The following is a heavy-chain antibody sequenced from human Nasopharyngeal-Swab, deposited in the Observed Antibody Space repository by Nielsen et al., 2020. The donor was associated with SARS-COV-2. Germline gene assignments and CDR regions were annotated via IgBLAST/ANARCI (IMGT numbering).Heavy chain of an antibody. D-gene: IGHD3-10*01. CDR1: GYTFTSFG. Sequence: ASVKVSCKASGYTFTSFGISWVRQAPGQGLEWMGWISSYNGDTHYAHSLQGRITITTDTSTSTAYLELRSLRSDDTAMYYCATAYGSVSSPEYWGQGTLVTSPQ. J-gene: IGHJ4*02. CDR3: ATAYGSVSSPEY. V-gene: IGHV1-18*01. CDR2: ISSYNGDT.